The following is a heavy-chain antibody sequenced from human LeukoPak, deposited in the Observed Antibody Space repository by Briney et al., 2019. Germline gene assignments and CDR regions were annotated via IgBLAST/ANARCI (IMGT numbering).Heavy chain of an antibody. CDR3: ARDTEGYIYGYYYYGMDV. CDR2: ISGDSHST. Sequence: GGSLRLSCAASGFTFDDYAMHWVRQAPGNGLEWVSLISGDSHSTFYADSVKGRFTISRDNSKNSLYLQMNSLRNDDTALYYCARDTEGYIYGYYYYGMDVWGQGTTVTVSS. D-gene: IGHD5-18*01. V-gene: IGHV3-43*02. CDR1: GFTFDDYA. J-gene: IGHJ6*02.